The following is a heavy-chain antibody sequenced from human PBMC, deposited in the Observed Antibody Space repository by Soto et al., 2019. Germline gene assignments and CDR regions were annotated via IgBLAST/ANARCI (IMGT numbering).Heavy chain of an antibody. CDR1: GYNFAGYW. CDR2: IYPGDSDT. Sequence: GASLTISCKGSGYNFAGYWIAWVRQMPGEGLELMGIIYPGDSDTRYRPSFQGQVPISADKSISSAYLQWSSRRASDTAMYYCARGGVSTRTFDYWGQGTPVTVSS. D-gene: IGHD3-3*01. CDR3: ARGGVSTRTFDY. J-gene: IGHJ4*02. V-gene: IGHV5-51*01.